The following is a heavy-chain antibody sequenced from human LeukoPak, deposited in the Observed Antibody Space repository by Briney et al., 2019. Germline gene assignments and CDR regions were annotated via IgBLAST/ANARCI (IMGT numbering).Heavy chain of an antibody. CDR3: AKDMEPLARMITFGMDV. Sequence: PGGSLRLSCAASGFTFDDYAMHWVRQAPGKGLEWVSGISWNSGSIGYADSVKGRFTISRDNAKNSLYLQMNSLRAEDTALYYCAKDMEPLARMITFGMDVWGQGTTVTVSS. V-gene: IGHV3-9*01. CDR1: GFTFDDYA. J-gene: IGHJ6*02. CDR2: ISWNSGSI. D-gene: IGHD3-16*01.